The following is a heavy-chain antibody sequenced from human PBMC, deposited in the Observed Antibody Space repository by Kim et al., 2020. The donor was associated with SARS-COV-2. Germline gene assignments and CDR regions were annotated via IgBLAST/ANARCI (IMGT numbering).Heavy chain of an antibody. V-gene: IGHV3-11*04. CDR3: ARGVVAVGFDY. J-gene: IGHJ4*02. Sequence: GGSLRLSCAASGFTFSDYYMTWIRQAPGKGLEWLSYISNSGSIIYYADSVKGRFTISRDNAKNSLYLQMNSLRAEDTAVYSCARGVVAVGFDYWGQGTLVTVSS. CDR1: GFTFSDYY. CDR2: ISNSGSII. D-gene: IGHD2-15*01.